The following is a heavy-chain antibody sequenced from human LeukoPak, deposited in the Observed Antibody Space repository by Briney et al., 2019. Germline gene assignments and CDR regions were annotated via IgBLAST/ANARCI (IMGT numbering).Heavy chain of an antibody. J-gene: IGHJ4*02. CDR1: GFTVSNNY. CDR2: IFGGSRT. D-gene: IGHD3-9*01. CDR3: ARRAKTDWFFDY. Sequence: GGSLRLSCAASGFTVSNNYMTWVRQAPGKGLEWVSMIFGGSRTDYADSVKGRFTISRHSSKNTLFLQMNSLRTEDTAVYYCARRAKTDWFFDYWGPGTRVTVSP. V-gene: IGHV3-53*04.